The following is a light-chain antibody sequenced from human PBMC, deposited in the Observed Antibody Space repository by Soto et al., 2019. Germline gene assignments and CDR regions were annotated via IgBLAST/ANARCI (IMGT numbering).Light chain of an antibody. Sequence: DILMTQSPDSLTVSLGERATINCKASQSVFYDSDNKNYLTWYQQKPGQPPNLLIYWASTRASGVPDRFSGSGSGTDSTLTISNLQAEDVAVYYCQQYFTTPLTFGGGTKVDIK. CDR1: QSVFYDSDNKNY. J-gene: IGKJ4*01. CDR2: WAS. V-gene: IGKV4-1*01. CDR3: QQYFTTPLT.